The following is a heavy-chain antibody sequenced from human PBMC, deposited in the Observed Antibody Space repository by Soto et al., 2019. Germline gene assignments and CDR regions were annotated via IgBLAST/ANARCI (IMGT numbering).Heavy chain of an antibody. D-gene: IGHD3-22*01. CDR1: GFTFTSSA. CDR3: AAAPYYYDSCGYYYDWDY. Sequence: VKVSCKASGFTFTSSAVQWVGEARVERVEWIGWIVVGSGNTNYAQKFQERVTITRDMSTSTAYMELSSLRSEDTAVYYCAAAPYYYDSCGYYYDWDYWGQGTLVTVSS. J-gene: IGHJ4*02. V-gene: IGHV1-58*01. CDR2: IVVGSGNT.